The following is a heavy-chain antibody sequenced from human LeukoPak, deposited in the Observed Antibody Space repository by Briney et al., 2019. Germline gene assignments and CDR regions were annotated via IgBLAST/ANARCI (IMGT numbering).Heavy chain of an antibody. Sequence: SETLSLTCAVYGGSFSGYYWSWIRQPPGKGLGWIGEINHSGSTNYNPSLKSRVTISVDTSKNQFSLKLSSVTAADTAVYYCASPALYSGSYPGDYWGQGTLVTVSS. D-gene: IGHD1-26*01. CDR2: INHSGST. V-gene: IGHV4-34*01. CDR3: ASPALYSGSYPGDY. CDR1: GGSFSGYY. J-gene: IGHJ4*02.